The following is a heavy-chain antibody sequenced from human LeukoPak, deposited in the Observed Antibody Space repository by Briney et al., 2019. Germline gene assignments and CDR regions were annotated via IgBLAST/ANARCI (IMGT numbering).Heavy chain of an antibody. CDR3: ASASSHRIAAGGDY. CDR2: INSDGSSR. D-gene: IGHD6-13*01. Sequence: GGSLRLSCAASGFTFSNYWMHWVRQAPGKGLVWVSRINSDGSSRNYEDSVKGRFTISRDNAKNTLYLQMNSLRAEDTAVYYCASASSHRIAAGGDYWGQGTLVTVSS. V-gene: IGHV3-74*01. CDR1: GFTFSNYW. J-gene: IGHJ4*02.